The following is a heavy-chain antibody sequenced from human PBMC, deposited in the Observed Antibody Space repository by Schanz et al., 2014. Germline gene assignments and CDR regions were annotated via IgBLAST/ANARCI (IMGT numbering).Heavy chain of an antibody. V-gene: IGHV3-33*06. D-gene: IGHD1-26*01. J-gene: IGHJ6*02. CDR2: VCYDGSKK. CDR1: GFTFSSYG. Sequence: QLVESGGGVVQPGRSLRLSCAASGFTFSSYGMHWVRQVPGKGLEWVAVVCYDGSKKYYADSVKGRFTTSRDNSKNTMYLQMNSLRAEDTAVYYCVKDLQRELLRDDHYYGMDVWGQGPTVTVSS. CDR3: VKDLQRELLRDDHYYGMDV.